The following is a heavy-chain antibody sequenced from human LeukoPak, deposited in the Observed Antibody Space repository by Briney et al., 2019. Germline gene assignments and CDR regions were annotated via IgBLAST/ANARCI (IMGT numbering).Heavy chain of an antibody. J-gene: IGHJ3*02. D-gene: IGHD3-3*01. CDR1: GFTFSSYA. V-gene: IGHV3-23*01. CDR3: ATERGDYDFWSGGVAFDI. CDR2: ISGSGGST. Sequence: GGSLRLSCAASGFTFSSYAMSWVRQAPGKGLEWVSAISGSGGSTYYADSVKGRFTISRDNSKNTLYLQMNSLRAEDTAVYYCATERGDYDFWSGGVAFDIWGQGTMVTVSS.